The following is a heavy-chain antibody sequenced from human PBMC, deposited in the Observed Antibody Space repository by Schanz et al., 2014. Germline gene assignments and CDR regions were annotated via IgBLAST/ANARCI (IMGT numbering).Heavy chain of an antibody. CDR3: AREDCSATSCYFRY. CDR1: GFTFGGYA. V-gene: IGHV3-30-3*01. CDR2: ISYDGSTK. D-gene: IGHD2-21*01. Sequence: QVQLLESGGGVVQPGRSLRLSCAVSGFTFGGYALHWIRQAPGKGLEWVAVISYDGSTKYYADSVKGRFTISRDNSNNTVYLQMNTLRAEDTAVYYCAREDCSATSCYFRYWGQGTLVTVSS. J-gene: IGHJ4*02.